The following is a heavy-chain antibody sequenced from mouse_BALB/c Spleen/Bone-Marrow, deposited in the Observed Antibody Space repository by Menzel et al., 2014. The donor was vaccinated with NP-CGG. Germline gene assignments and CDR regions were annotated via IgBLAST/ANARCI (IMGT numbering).Heavy chain of an antibody. CDR2: ISSGSSTI. V-gene: IGHV5-17*02. D-gene: IGHD1-1*01. Sequence: EVMLVESGGGLVQPGGSRKLSCAASGFTFSSFGMHWVRQAPEKGLEWVAYISSGSSTIYYADTVKGRFTISRDNPKNTLSLQMTSLRSEDTAMYYCASSPYGYFDYWGQGTTLTVSS. J-gene: IGHJ2*01. CDR1: GFTFSSFG. CDR3: ASSPYGYFDY.